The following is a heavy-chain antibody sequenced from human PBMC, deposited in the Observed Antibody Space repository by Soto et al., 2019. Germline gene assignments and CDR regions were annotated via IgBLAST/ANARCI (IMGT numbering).Heavy chain of an antibody. CDR3: ARDLYYYVSIGYFTYYYYYGMDV. V-gene: IGHV3-21*01. Sequence: GSLRLSCAASGFTFSSYSMNWVRQAPGKGREWVSSISSSSSYIYYADSVKGRFTISRDNAKNSLYLQMNSLRAEDTAVYYCARDLYYYVSIGYFTYYYYYGMDVRGQGASVTVSS. D-gene: IGHD3-22*01. CDR2: ISSSSSYI. CDR1: GFTFSSYS. J-gene: IGHJ6*02.